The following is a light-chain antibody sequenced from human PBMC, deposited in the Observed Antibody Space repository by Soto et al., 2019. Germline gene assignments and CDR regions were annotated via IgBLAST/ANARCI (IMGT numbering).Light chain of an antibody. J-gene: IGLJ3*02. CDR1: SSNIGNNA. V-gene: IGLV1-36*01. Sequence: QSVLTQPPSVSEAPRQRVTISCSGSSSNIGNNAVNWYQQLPGKAPKLLIYYDDLLPSGVSDRFSGSKSGTSASLAISGLQSEDDADYYCAAWDDSLNGWVFGGGTKRTGL. CDR2: YDD. CDR3: AAWDDSLNGWV.